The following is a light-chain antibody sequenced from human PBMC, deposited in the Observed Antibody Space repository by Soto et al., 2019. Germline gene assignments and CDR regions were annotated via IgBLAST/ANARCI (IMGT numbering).Light chain of an antibody. Sequence: EIVLTQSPGTLSLSPGERATLSCRASQSVTNNYLAWFQQKPGQAPRLLMFRTSTRATGFPDRFSAGGSGTDFNLTISRLQSEDFAIYHCQKYNNWPRATFGGGTKVDIK. V-gene: IGKV3-20*01. CDR2: RTS. J-gene: IGKJ4*01. CDR3: QKYNNWPRAT. CDR1: QSVTNNY.